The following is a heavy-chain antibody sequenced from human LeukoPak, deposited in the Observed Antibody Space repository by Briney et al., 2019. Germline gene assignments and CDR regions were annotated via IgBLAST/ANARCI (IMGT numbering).Heavy chain of an antibody. CDR1: GFTFSDSW. V-gene: IGHV3-7*01. CDR3: ATYTHWVAGDV. D-gene: IGHD3-16*01. J-gene: IGHJ6*02. CDR2: MNQDGSEK. Sequence: PGGSLRLSCAASGFTFSDSWMSWVRQAPGKGLEWVASMNQDGSEKDYVDSVKGRFTISRDNARNSLYLQMGSLRAEDTAVYYCATYTHWVAGDVWGQGTTVTVSS.